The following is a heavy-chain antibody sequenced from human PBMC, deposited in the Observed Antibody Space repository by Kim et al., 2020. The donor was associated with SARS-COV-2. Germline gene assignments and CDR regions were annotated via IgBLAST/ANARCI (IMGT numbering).Heavy chain of an antibody. CDR2: INHSGST. CDR1: GGSFSGYY. CDR3: ARGPWAIWYVDL. D-gene: IGHD7-27*01. Sequence: SETLSLTCAVYGGSFSGYYWSWIRQPPGKGLEWIGEINHSGSTNYNPSLKSRVTISVDTSKNQFSLKLSSVTAADTAVYYCARGPWAIWYVDLWGRGTLVTVSS. V-gene: IGHV4-34*01. J-gene: IGHJ2*01.